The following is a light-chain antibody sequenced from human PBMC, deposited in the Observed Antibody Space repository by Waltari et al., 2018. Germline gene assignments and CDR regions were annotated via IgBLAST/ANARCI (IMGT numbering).Light chain of an antibody. CDR1: QSISNW. CDR2: RAS. Sequence: DIQMTQSPSTLSASVGDRVTITCRASQSISNWLAWYQQKPGKAPNLLIYRASSLESGGPSRFSGSGSGTEFTLTISSLQPDDFATYYCQQYNTHSTWTFGQGTKVEIK. J-gene: IGKJ1*01. CDR3: QQYNTHSTWT. V-gene: IGKV1-5*03.